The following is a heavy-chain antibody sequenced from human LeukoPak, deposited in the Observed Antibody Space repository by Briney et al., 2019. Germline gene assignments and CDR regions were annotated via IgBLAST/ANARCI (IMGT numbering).Heavy chain of an antibody. Sequence: PSETLSLTCTVSGGSISSSSYYWGWIRQPPGKGLEWIGSIYYSGSTYYNPSLKSRVTISVDTSKNQFSLKLSSVTAADTAVYYCARGFRGYCSSTSCSRPRYRQVGSGWLFDYWGQGTLVTVSS. J-gene: IGHJ4*02. CDR3: ARGFRGYCSSTSCSRPRYRQVGSGWLFDY. CDR2: IYYSGST. D-gene: IGHD2-2*01. V-gene: IGHV4-39*07. CDR1: GGSISSSSYY.